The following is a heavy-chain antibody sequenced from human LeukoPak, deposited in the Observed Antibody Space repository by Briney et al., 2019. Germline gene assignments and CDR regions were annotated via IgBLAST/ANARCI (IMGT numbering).Heavy chain of an antibody. D-gene: IGHD3-22*01. CDR1: GGTFSSYA. CDR2: IIPIFGTA. CDR3: ARSAPSPRYYYDSSGSLGYFQH. V-gene: IGHV1-69*05. Sequence: GASVKVSCKASGGTFSSYAISWVRQAHGQGLEWMGRIIPIFGTANYAQKFQGRVTITTDESTSTAYMELSSLRSEDTAVYYCARSAPSPRYYYDSSGSLGYFQHWGQGTLVTVSS. J-gene: IGHJ1*01.